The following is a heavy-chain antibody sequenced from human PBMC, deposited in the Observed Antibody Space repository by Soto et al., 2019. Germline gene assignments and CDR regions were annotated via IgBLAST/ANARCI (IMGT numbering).Heavy chain of an antibody. CDR1: GVSISRGDYY. CDR2: IYYSENT. V-gene: IGHV4-30-4*01. Sequence: SETLSLTCTVSGVSISRGDYYLSWIRQTPGKGLEWIGYIYYSENTYYNPSLKSRVAISGDTSKNQFSLKLGSVTAADTAVYYCVRETYGDYVGYFDPWGQGIQVTVSS. J-gene: IGHJ5*02. D-gene: IGHD4-17*01. CDR3: VRETYGDYVGYFDP.